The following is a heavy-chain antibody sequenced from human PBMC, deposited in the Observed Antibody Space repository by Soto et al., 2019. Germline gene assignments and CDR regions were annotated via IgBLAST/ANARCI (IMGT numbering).Heavy chain of an antibody. J-gene: IGHJ6*02. D-gene: IGHD6-13*01. CDR2: ISYDGSNK. CDR1: GFTFSSYA. CDR3: ARVYSSSWYRIPNYYYYGMDV. Sequence: GGSLRLSCAASGFTFSSYAMHWVRQAPGKGLEWVAVISYDGSNKYYADSVKGRFTISRDNSKNTLYLQMNSLRAEDTAVYYCARVYSSSWYRIPNYYYYGMDVWGQGTTVTVSS. V-gene: IGHV3-30-3*01.